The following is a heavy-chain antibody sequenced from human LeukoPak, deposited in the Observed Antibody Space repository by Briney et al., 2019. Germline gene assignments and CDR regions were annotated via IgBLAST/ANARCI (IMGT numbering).Heavy chain of an antibody. J-gene: IGHJ4*02. CDR2: IYYSGSTI. V-gene: IGHV4-59*01. D-gene: IGHD1-26*01. CDR3: ARGPGVVGAAL. Sequence: SETLSLTCTVSSGSISSDYWSWIRQPPGKGLEWIGYIYYSGSTIIYNPSLKSRVTISVDTSKNQFSLKMYSMTVADTAVYYCARGPGVVGAALWGQGTLVTVSS. CDR1: SGSISSDY.